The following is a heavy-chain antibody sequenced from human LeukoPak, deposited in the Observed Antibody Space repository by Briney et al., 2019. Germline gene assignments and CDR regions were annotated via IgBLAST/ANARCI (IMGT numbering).Heavy chain of an antibody. Sequence: GGSLRLSCAASGFTFSSNEMNWIRQAPGKGLEWVSYISSSGSTIYYADSVKGRFTISRDNAKNSLYLQMNSLRAEDTAVYYCARDVAPIDYWGQGALVTVSS. J-gene: IGHJ4*02. CDR1: GFTFSSNE. CDR3: ARDVAPIDY. CDR2: ISSSGSTI. V-gene: IGHV3-48*03.